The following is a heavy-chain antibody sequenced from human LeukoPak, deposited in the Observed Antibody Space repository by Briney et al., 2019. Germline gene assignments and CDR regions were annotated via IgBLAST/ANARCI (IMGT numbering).Heavy chain of an antibody. CDR3: SKDARGYGDY. CDR1: GFTFSSNG. V-gene: IGHV3-30*02. Sequence: PGGSLRLSCAASGFTFSSNGMHWVREAPGKGLEWVAFIRYDGSAKYYADSVRGRFTISRDNSKNTLFLQMNSLRGEDTAVYYCSKDARGYGDYWGQGTLVTVSS. J-gene: IGHJ4*02. D-gene: IGHD2-15*01. CDR2: IRYDGSAK.